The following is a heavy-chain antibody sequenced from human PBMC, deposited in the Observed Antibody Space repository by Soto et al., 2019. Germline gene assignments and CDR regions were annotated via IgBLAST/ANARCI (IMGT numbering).Heavy chain of an antibody. Sequence: PSETLSITCTVSGGSINGGDYYCSWIRQHPGKGLEWIGYIYYSGSTYYSPSLKSRITMSIDPSKNHFSLNLNSVTAADTAVYYCALQSGYSYGPFDYWGRGTLVTVSS. J-gene: IGHJ4*02. V-gene: IGHV4-31*03. CDR3: ALQSGYSYGPFDY. D-gene: IGHD5-18*01. CDR1: GGSINGGDYY. CDR2: IYYSGST.